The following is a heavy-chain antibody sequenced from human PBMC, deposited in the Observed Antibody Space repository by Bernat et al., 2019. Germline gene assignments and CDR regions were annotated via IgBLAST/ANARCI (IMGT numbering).Heavy chain of an antibody. Sequence: EVQLVESGGGLEQPGGSLRLSCAASGFTFSSYAMSWVRQAPGKGLEWVSAISGSGGTTYYADSVKGRFTISRDNSKNTLYLQMNSLRAEDTAVYYCVKRAGVGYCSAGSCYPLDYWGQGTLVTVSS. CDR3: VKRAGVGYCSAGSCYPLDY. CDR2: ISGSGGTT. CDR1: GFTFSSYA. V-gene: IGHV3-23*04. J-gene: IGHJ4*02. D-gene: IGHD2-15*01.